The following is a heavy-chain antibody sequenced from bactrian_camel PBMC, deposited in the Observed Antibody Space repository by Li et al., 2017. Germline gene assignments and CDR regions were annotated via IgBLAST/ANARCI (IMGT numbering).Heavy chain of an antibody. Sequence: VQLVESGGGLVQPGGSLRLSCTASGFSISTYYMSWVRQAPGKGLEWVSGINSGGGSTYYADSVKGRFTISRDNAKNTLYLQLNMLKTDDTAMYYCFNLDFPWEPTQGTQVTVS. J-gene: IGHJ4*01. V-gene: IGHV3S40*01. CDR2: INSGGGST. D-gene: IGHD3*01. CDR1: GFSISTYY.